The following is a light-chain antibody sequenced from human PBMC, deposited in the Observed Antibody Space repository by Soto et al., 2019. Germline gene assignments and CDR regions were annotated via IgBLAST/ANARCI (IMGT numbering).Light chain of an antibody. CDR1: GSNIGNNY. V-gene: IGLV1-51*01. CDR2: DNN. Sequence: QSVLTQSPSVSAAPGQQVTISCSGSGSNIGNNYVSWYQQLPGTAPKLLIYDNNKRPSGIPDRFSGSKSGTSGTLDITGLQTGDEADYYCATWDGSLPGEVFGGGTQLTVL. CDR3: ATWDGSLPGEV. J-gene: IGLJ2*01.